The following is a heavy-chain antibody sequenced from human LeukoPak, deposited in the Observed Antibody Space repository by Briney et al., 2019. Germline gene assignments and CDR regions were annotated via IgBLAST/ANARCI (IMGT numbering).Heavy chain of an antibody. J-gene: IGHJ4*02. Sequence: PSETLSLTCAVYGGSFSGYYWSWIRQPPGKGLEWIGEINHSGSTNYNPSLKSRVTISVDTSKNQFSLKLSSVTAADTAVYYCARFHSSQDYWGQGTLVTASS. CDR1: GGSFSGYY. CDR2: INHSGST. V-gene: IGHV4-34*01. CDR3: ARFHSSQDY. D-gene: IGHD2-21*01.